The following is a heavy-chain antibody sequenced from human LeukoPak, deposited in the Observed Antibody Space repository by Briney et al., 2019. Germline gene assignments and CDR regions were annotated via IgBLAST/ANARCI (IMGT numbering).Heavy chain of an antibody. CDR2: IRYDGSNK. V-gene: IGHV3-30*02. Sequence: GGSLRLSCAASGFTFSNYGIHWVRQAPGKGLEWVAFIRYDGSNKYYADSVKGRFTISRDDAKNSLYLQMNSLRAEDTAVYYCARGTPHHYAVTPPYYMDVWGKGTTVTISS. CDR1: GFTFSNYG. J-gene: IGHJ6*03. CDR3: ARGTPHHYAVTPPYYMDV. D-gene: IGHD4-17*01.